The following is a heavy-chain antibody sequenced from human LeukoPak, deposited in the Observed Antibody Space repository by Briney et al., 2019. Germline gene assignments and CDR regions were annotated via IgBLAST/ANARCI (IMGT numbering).Heavy chain of an antibody. D-gene: IGHD6-13*01. CDR2: IRYDESAT. Sequence: GRSLRLSCVASGLIFSTCGMHWVRQAPGKGLEWLTHIRYDESATYYANSVKGRLTISRENSKNTLYLQMSSLRGEHTAVYYCAKQMMERQQYYYMDVWGKGTSVTVSS. CDR3: AKQMMERQQYYYMDV. CDR1: GLIFSTCG. V-gene: IGHV3-30*02. J-gene: IGHJ6*03.